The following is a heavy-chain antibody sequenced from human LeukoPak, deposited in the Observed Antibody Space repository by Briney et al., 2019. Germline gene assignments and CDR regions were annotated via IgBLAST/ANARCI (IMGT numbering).Heavy chain of an antibody. D-gene: IGHD1-26*01. CDR1: GFTFSNSW. V-gene: IGHV3-7*01. Sequence: GGSLRLSCAASGFTFSNSWMAWVRQAPGKGLEWVANIKQDGSTKHYADSLKGRFTISRDNPKNSLFLQMNNLRADDTAIYYFTRDTIGSLDYWGQGILVTVAS. CDR2: IKQDGSTK. CDR3: TRDTIGSLDY. J-gene: IGHJ4*02.